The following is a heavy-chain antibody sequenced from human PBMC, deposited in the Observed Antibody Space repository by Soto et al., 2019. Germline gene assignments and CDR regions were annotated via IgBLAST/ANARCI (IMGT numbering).Heavy chain of an antibody. V-gene: IGHV3-30-3*01. J-gene: IGHJ6*02. CDR3: ADGGSIAANYYYYGMDV. CDR2: ISYDGSNK. Sequence: QVQLVESGGGVVQPGRSLRLSCAASGFTFSSYAMHWVRQAPGKGLEWVAVISYDGSNKYYADSVKGRFTISRDNSKNXXYLQMNSLRGEDTAVYYCADGGSIAANYYYYGMDVWGQGTTVTVSS. D-gene: IGHD6-6*01. CDR1: GFTFSSYA.